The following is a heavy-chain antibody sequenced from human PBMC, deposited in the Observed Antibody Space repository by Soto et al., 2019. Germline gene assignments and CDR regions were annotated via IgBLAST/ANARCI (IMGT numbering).Heavy chain of an antibody. CDR1: GGTISSWY. Sequence: SETLSLTCTVSGGTISSWYWSWIRQPPGKGLEWIGYIYYSGSTYYNPSLKSRVTISVDTSKNQFSLKLSSVTAADTAVYYCARAQGSGFLVSWGQGTLVTVSS. CDR2: IYYSGST. CDR3: ARAQGSGFLVS. V-gene: IGHV4-59*08. J-gene: IGHJ4*02. D-gene: IGHD3-10*01.